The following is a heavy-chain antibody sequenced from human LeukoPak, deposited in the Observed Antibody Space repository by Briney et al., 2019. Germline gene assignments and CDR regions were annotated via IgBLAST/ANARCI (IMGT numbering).Heavy chain of an antibody. CDR2: VSYSETN. V-gene: IGHV4-39*07. D-gene: IGHD6-13*01. J-gene: IGHJ6*02. Sequence: SETLSLTCSVSGGSISSSSYFWAWVRQPPGKGLEWIGTVSYSETNYSNPSLKSRVTISLDTPKNQFSLKLTSVTAADTAVYYCVREQDSSRSFGMDAWGRGATVTVSS. CDR3: VREQDSSRSFGMDA. CDR1: GGSISSSSYF.